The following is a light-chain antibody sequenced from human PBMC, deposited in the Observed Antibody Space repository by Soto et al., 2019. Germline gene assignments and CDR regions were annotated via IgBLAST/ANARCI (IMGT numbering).Light chain of an antibody. J-gene: IGKJ4*01. CDR2: GAS. CDR3: QQLNTYPLT. CDR1: QGISSY. V-gene: IGKV1-9*01. Sequence: DIQLTHSPSCLSSSIVDIVTITCRASQGISSYLAWYQQKPGEAPKLLIYGASTLQSGVPSRFSGSGSGTDFTLTISSLQPEDFATYYCQQLNTYPLTFGGGTKVDI.